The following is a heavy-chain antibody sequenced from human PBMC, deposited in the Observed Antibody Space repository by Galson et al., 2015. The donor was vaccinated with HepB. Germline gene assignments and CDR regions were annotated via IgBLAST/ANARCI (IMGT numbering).Heavy chain of an antibody. CDR1: GGSISKGGNY. Sequence: TLSLTCTVSGGSISKGGNYWSWIRQHPGKGLELIGYIYYTGSNYYNPSLKSRVAMSVGTSKNQFSLRLKSVTAADTARYHCARVTSSVGWYFDLWGRGSLVIVSS. CDR3: ARVTSSVGWYFDL. CDR2: IYYTGSN. J-gene: IGHJ2*01. D-gene: IGHD4-23*01. V-gene: IGHV4-31*03.